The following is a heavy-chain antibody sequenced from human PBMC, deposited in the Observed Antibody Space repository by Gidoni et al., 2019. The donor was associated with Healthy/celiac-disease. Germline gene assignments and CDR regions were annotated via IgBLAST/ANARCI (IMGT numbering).Heavy chain of an antibody. D-gene: IGHD2-2*01. CDR3: ARQCGQLLPFDY. CDR2: IYYSGST. CDR1: GGPSSSSSYD. Sequence: QLQLQESGPGLVKPSETLSLTCTVSGGPSSSSSYDWGWIRQPTGKGLEWIGSIYYSGSTYYNPSLKSRFTISVDTSKDQFSLMLSSVTAADTAVYYCARQCGQLLPFDYWGQGTLVTVSS. J-gene: IGHJ4*02. V-gene: IGHV4-39*01.